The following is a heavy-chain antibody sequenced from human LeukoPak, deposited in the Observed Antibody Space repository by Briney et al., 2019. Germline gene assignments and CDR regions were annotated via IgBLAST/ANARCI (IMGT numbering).Heavy chain of an antibody. D-gene: IGHD4-17*01. Sequence: SETLSLTCTVSGGSISSNYWSWIRQPAGKGLEWIGRIYTSGSTNYNPSLKSRVTMSVDTSKNQFSLKLSSVTAADTAVYYCARDRHDYGDYGYWYFDLWGRGTLVTVSS. J-gene: IGHJ2*01. V-gene: IGHV4-4*07. CDR1: GGSISSNY. CDR3: ARDRHDYGDYGYWYFDL. CDR2: IYTSGST.